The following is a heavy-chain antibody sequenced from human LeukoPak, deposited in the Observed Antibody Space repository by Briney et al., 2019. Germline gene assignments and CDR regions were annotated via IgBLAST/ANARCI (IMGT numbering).Heavy chain of an antibody. CDR3: ARTLQIYDSSGYSSS. CDR1: GFSFSSYS. J-gene: IGHJ4*02. Sequence: PGGSVRLSCAASGFSFSSYSMNWVRQAPGKGLEWVSSISSSSSYIYYADSVKGRFNISRDSAKNSLYLQMNSLSAEHTAVYYCARTLQIYDSSGYSSSGGQGTLVTVSS. CDR2: ISSSSSYI. D-gene: IGHD3-22*01. V-gene: IGHV3-21*01.